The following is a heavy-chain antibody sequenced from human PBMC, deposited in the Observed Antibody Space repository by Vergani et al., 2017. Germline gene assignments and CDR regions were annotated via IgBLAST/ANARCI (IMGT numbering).Heavy chain of an antibody. J-gene: IGHJ2*01. Sequence: EVQLVQSGAEVKKPGESLKISCKGSGYTFTTYWIGWVRQMPGKGLEWMGIIYPGDSDTRYSPSFQGQVTSSADKSVSTAYLQWSSLKASDTAIYYCACTTGDRYWYFDLWGRGTLVTVSS. CDR2: IYPGDSDT. CDR1: GYTFTTYW. D-gene: IGHD7-27*01. CDR3: ACTTGDRYWYFDL. V-gene: IGHV5-51*01.